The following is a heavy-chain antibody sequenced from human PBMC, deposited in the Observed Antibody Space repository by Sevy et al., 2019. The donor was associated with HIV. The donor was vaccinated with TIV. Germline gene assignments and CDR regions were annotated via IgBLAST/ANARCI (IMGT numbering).Heavy chain of an antibody. CDR3: AREGCTKPHDY. J-gene: IGHJ4*01. Sequence: GGSLRLSCAASGFTFSKYSMSWVRQPPGKGLEWVSTLSFGCGEINHADSVKGRFTISRDNSKNSLYLQMNNLRAEDTAVYYCAREGCTKPHDYWGPNPGHRLL. CDR2: LSFGCGEI. CDR1: GFTFSKYS. V-gene: IGHV3-23*01. D-gene: IGHD2-8*01.